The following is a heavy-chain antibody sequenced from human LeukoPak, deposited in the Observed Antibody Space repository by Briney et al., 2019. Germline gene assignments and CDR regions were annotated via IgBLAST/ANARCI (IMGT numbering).Heavy chain of an antibody. CDR3: ARAGWGSGWYLSFDY. CDR2: INPSGGT. D-gene: IGHD6-19*01. Sequence: SETLSLTCAVYGGSFSDYYWSWVRQPPGKGLEWIGEINPSGGTDYNPSLKSRVTISVDTSKNQFSLKLSSVTAADTAVYYCARAGWGSGWYLSFDYWGQGTLVTVSS. V-gene: IGHV4-34*01. CDR1: GGSFSDYY. J-gene: IGHJ4*02.